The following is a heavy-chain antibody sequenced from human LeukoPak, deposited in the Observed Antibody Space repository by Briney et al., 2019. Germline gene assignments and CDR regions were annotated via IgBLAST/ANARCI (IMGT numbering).Heavy chain of an antibody. CDR1: GGTFSSYA. D-gene: IGHD3-3*01. CDR3: ARSLAPGYYDFWSGSSLQYYFDY. Sequence: SVKVSCKASGGTFSSYAISWVRQAPGQGLEWMGGIIPIFGTANYAQKLQGRVTMTTDTSTSTAYMELRSLRSDDTAVYYCARSLAPGYYDFWSGSSLQYYFDYWGQGTLVTVSS. CDR2: IIPIFGTA. J-gene: IGHJ4*02. V-gene: IGHV1-69*05.